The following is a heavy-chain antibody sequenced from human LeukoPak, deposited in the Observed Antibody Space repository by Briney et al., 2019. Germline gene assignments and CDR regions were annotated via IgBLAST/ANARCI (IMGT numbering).Heavy chain of an antibody. CDR2: IYTSGST. J-gene: IGHJ6*02. CDR1: GGSISSYY. Sequence: SETLSLTCTVSGGSISSYYWSWIRQPAGKGLEWIGRIYTSGSTNYNPSLKSRVTMSVDTSKNQFSLKLSSVTAADTAVYYCARGAEWELLRPAALYYYYGMDVWGQGTTVTVSS. V-gene: IGHV4-4*07. D-gene: IGHD1-26*01. CDR3: ARGAEWELLRPAALYYYYGMDV.